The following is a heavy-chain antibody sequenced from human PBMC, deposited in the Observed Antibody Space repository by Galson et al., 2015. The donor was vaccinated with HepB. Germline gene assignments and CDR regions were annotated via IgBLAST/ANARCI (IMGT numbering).Heavy chain of an antibody. CDR2: ISSSSSYI. CDR1: GFTFSTYS. D-gene: IGHD3-3*01. Sequence: SLRLSCAASGFTFSTYSMNWVRQAPGKGLEWISSISSSSSYIYYADSVEGRFTISRDNAKNSLYLQMNSLRAEDTAVYYCARVGNYDFWSGYPLNYYGMDVWGQGTTVTVSS. CDR3: ARVGNYDFWSGYPLNYYGMDV. V-gene: IGHV3-21*01. J-gene: IGHJ6*02.